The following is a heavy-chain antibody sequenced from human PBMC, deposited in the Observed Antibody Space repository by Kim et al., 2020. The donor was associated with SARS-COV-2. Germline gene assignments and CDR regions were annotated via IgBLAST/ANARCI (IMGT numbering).Heavy chain of an antibody. CDR3: ARRIAAAGTPEYFQH. Sequence: PSFQGHVTISADKSISTAYLQWSSLKASDTAMYYCARRIAAAGTPEYFQHWGQGTLVTVSS. V-gene: IGHV5-10-1*01. J-gene: IGHJ1*01. D-gene: IGHD6-13*01.